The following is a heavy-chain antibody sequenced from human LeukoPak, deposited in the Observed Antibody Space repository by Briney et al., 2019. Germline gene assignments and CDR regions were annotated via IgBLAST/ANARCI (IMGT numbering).Heavy chain of an antibody. CDR3: ARGINEGGWRHNWFDP. J-gene: IGHJ5*02. D-gene: IGHD6-19*01. CDR2: IYYSGST. Sequence: PSETLSLTCTVSGGSISSSSYYWGWIRQPPGKGLEWIGSIYYSGSTYCNPSLKSRVTISVDTSKNQFSLKLSSVTAADTAVYYCARGINEGGWRHNWFDPWGQGTLVTVSS. V-gene: IGHV4-39*07. CDR1: GGSISSSSYY.